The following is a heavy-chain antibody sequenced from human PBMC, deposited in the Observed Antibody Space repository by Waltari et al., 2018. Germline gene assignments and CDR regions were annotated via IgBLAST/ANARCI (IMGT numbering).Heavy chain of an antibody. J-gene: IGHJ3*02. V-gene: IGHV3-53*02. Sequence: EVQLVETGGGLIQPGGSLRLSCAASGFTVSSNYMSWVRQSPGKGLEWVSVIYSGGSTYYADSVKGRFTISRDNSKNTLYLQMNSLRAEDTAVYYCASRAATTPAFDIWGHGTMVTVSS. CDR3: ASRAATTPAFDI. CDR1: GFTVSSNY. D-gene: IGHD1-26*01. CDR2: IYSGGST.